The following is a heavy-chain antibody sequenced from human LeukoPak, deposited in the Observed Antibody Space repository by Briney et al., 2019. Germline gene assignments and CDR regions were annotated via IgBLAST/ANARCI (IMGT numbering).Heavy chain of an antibody. Sequence: GGSLRLSCAGSGFTFSSYWMSWVRQAPGKGLEWVSVIYSGGSTYYADSVKGRFTISRDNSKNTLYLQMNSLRAEDTAVYYCTREYYDILTGYSPFDYWGQGTLVTVSS. D-gene: IGHD3-9*01. CDR3: TREYYDILTGYSPFDY. CDR1: GFTFSSYW. V-gene: IGHV3-66*01. CDR2: IYSGGST. J-gene: IGHJ4*02.